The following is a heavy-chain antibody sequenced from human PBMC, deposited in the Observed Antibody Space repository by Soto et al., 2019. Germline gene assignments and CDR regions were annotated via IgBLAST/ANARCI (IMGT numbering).Heavy chain of an antibody. V-gene: IGHV4-59*12. CDR3: ARGARFGDRRYMDV. CDR2: VYYSGKT. Sequence: ASETLSLTCTVSGGSISSYYWFWIRQSPGRGLEWIGYVYYSGKTNYNPSLESRVTIPIDTSENQFSLKLNSVTAADTAVYYCARGARFGDRRYMDVWGKGTTVTVSS. D-gene: IGHD3-10*01. J-gene: IGHJ6*03. CDR1: GGSISSYY.